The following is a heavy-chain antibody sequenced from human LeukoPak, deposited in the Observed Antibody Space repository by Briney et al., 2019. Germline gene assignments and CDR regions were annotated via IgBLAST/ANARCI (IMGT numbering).Heavy chain of an antibody. Sequence: GGSLRLSCAASGFTFSSCDMHWVRQAPGKGLEWVAFIRYDASDTYYADSVKGRFTISRDNSKNTLSLQMNSLGAEDTAVYYCAKDSGYYLMDVWGQGTTVTVSS. CDR2: IRYDASDT. CDR1: GFTFSSCD. J-gene: IGHJ6*02. V-gene: IGHV3-30*02. D-gene: IGHD3-3*01. CDR3: AKDSGYYLMDV.